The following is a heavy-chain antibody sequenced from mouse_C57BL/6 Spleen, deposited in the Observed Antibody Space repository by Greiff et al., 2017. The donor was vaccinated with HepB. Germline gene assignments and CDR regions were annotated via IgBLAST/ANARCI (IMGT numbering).Heavy chain of an antibody. D-gene: IGHD1-1*01. CDR3: ATPCDYGSSYAWYFDV. CDR2: ISSGSSTI. V-gene: IGHV5-17*01. J-gene: IGHJ1*03. CDR1: GFTFSDYG. Sequence: EVKLVESGGGLVKPGGSLKLSCAASGFTFSDYGMHWVRQAPEKGLEWVAYISSGSSTIYYADTVKGRFTISRDNAKNTLFLQMTSLRSEDTAMYYCATPCDYGSSYAWYFDVWGTGTTVTVSS.